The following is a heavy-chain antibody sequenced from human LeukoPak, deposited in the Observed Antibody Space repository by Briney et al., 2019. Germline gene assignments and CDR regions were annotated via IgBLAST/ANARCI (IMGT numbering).Heavy chain of an antibody. CDR2: IFSSGST. V-gene: IGHV4-4*07. CDR3: ARARYDSSGRDAFDI. D-gene: IGHD3-22*01. J-gene: IGHJ3*02. CDR1: GGSISSYY. Sequence: PSETLSLTCTVSGGSISSYYWNWIRQPAGKGLEWIGRIFSSGSTNYNPSLKSRVTMSVDTSKNQFSLKLSSVTAADTAVYYCARARYDSSGRDAFDIWGQGTMVTVSS.